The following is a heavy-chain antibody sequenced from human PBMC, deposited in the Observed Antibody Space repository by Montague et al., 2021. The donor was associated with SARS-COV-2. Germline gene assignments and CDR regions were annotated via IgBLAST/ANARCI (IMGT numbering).Heavy chain of an antibody. CDR1: GFTFSSYE. CDR3: PTYYYNSDHVRSA. D-gene: IGHD3-10*01. J-gene: IGHJ5*02. V-gene: IGHV3-48*03. Sequence: SLRLSCAASGFTFSSYEMNWVRQAPGKGLEWISKFIISVSSPYYPDSVKGRFTISRDNAKNSLYLQMNSLRAEDTAVYYCPTYYYNSDHVRSAWGQGTLVTVSS. CDR2: FIISVSSP.